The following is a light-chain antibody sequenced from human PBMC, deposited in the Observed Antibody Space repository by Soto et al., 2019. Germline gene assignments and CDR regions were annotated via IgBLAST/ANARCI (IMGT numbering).Light chain of an antibody. V-gene: IGKV2-28*01. CDR2: LGS. Sequence: EPASISCRSSRNLLHSNGYYYLDWYLQKPGQSPQLLIYLGSNRASGVPDRFSGSGSGTDFTLTISRVEAEDVGVYFCAQGLATPFTFGGGTKVDIK. J-gene: IGKJ4*01. CDR3: AQGLATPFT. CDR1: RNLLHSNGYYY.